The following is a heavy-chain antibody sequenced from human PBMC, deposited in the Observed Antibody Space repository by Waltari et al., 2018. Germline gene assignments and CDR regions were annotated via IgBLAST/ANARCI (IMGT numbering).Heavy chain of an antibody. D-gene: IGHD3-3*01. Sequence: QLQLQESGPGLVKPSETLSLTCSVSGGSTSSTSPHWAWLRQPPGKGLEWIGSIYYSGTTYYNLSLKSRVTLSVDTSKNQFSLKLSSVTAADTAMYFCARVARGGYYTGWFDTWGQGALVTVSS. CDR1: GGSTSSTSPH. CDR2: IYYSGTT. J-gene: IGHJ5*02. V-gene: IGHV4-39*07. CDR3: ARVARGGYYTGWFDT.